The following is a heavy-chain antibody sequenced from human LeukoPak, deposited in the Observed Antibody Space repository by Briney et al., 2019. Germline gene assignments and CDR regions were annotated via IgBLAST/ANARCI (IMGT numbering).Heavy chain of an antibody. Sequence: SETLSLTCTVSGGSISSSSYYWGWIRQPPGKGLEWIGSIYYSGSTYYNPSLKSRVTISVDTSKNQFSLKLSSVTAADTAVYYCARAPLRNAFDIWGQGTMVTVSS. CDR2: IYYSGST. J-gene: IGHJ3*02. V-gene: IGHV4-39*01. CDR1: GGSISSSSYY. D-gene: IGHD1-14*01. CDR3: ARAPLRNAFDI.